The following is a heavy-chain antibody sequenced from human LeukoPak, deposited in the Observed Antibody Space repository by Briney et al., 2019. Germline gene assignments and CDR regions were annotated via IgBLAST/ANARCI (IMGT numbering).Heavy chain of an antibody. D-gene: IGHD5-18*01. V-gene: IGHV3-15*01. CDR3: TTDGGYSYGPSDY. CDR2: IKSKTDGGTT. CDR1: GFTFSNAW. J-gene: IGHJ4*02. Sequence: SGGSLRLSCAAAGFTFSNAWMSWVRQAPGKGLEWVGRIKSKTDGGTTDYAAPVKGRFTISRDDSKNTLYLQMNSLKTEDTAVYYCTTDGGYSYGPSDYWGQGTLVTVSS.